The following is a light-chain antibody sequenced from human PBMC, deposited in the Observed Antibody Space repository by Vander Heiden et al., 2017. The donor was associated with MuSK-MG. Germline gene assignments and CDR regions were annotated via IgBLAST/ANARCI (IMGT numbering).Light chain of an antibody. CDR2: GAS. CDR1: QRVSSSY. Sequence: EIVLTQSPGAWSLSPGERATLSCRASQRVSSSYLAWYQQKPGQAPRLLIYGASSSATGIPDRFSGSGSGTDFTLTISRLEPEDFAVYYCQQDGSSPWTFGQGTKVEIK. CDR3: QQDGSSPWT. V-gene: IGKV3-20*01. J-gene: IGKJ1*01.